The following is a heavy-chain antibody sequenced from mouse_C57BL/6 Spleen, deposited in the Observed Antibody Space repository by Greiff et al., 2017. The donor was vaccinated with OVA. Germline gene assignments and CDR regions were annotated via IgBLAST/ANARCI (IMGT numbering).Heavy chain of an antibody. CDR3: ARGRGPVDY. Sequence: VQLQQPGAELVMPGASVKLSCKASGYTFTSYWMHWVKQRPGQGLEWIGEIDPSDSYTNYNQKFKGKSTLTVDKSSSTAYMQLSSLTSEDSAVYYCARGRGPVDYWGQGTTLTVSS. CDR2: IDPSDSYT. V-gene: IGHV1-69*01. CDR1: GYTFTSYW. D-gene: IGHD3-3*01. J-gene: IGHJ2*01.